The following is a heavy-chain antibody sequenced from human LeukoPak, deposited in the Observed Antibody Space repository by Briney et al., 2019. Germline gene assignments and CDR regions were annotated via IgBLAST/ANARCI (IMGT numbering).Heavy chain of an antibody. CDR1: GFTFSNYA. J-gene: IGHJ4*02. V-gene: IGHV3-7*04. Sequence: GGSLRLSCAASGFTFSNYAMNWVRQAPGKGLEWVANIKQDGSKKSYVDSVKGRFTISRDNAKNSLYLQMNSLRAEDTAIYYCTRVGYIDEGIDYWGQGTLVTVSS. CDR3: TRVGYIDEGIDY. CDR2: IKQDGSKK. D-gene: IGHD5-24*01.